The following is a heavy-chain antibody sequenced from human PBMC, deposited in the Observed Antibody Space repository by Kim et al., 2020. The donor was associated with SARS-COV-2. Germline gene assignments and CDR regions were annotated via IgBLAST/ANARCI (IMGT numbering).Heavy chain of an antibody. D-gene: IGHD6-13*01. Sequence: SETLSLTCTVSGGSISSSSYYWGWIRQPPGKGLEWIGSIYYSGSTYYNPSLKSRVTISVDTSKNQFSLKLSSVTAADTAVYYCARDWYSSSLNWFDPWGQGTLVTVSS. J-gene: IGHJ5*02. CDR3: ARDWYSSSLNWFDP. CDR1: GGSISSSSYY. CDR2: IYYSGST. V-gene: IGHV4-39*07.